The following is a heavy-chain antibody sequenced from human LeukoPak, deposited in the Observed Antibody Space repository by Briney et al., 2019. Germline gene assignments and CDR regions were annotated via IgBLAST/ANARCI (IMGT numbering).Heavy chain of an antibody. Sequence: ASVKVSCKASGYTFTGYYMHWVRQAPGQGLEWMGWINPNSGGTNYAQKFQGRVTMTRDTSISTAYMELSRLRSDDTAVYYCARSPATLSTLYRSGWYLDYWGQGTLVTVSS. V-gene: IGHV1-2*02. D-gene: IGHD6-19*01. CDR3: ARSPATLSTLYRSGWYLDY. CDR2: INPNSGGT. J-gene: IGHJ4*02. CDR1: GYTFTGYY.